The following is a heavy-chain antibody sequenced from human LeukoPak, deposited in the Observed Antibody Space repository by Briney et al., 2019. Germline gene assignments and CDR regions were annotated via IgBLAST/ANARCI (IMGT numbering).Heavy chain of an antibody. CDR1: RFIFSMFS. Sequence: QPGRSLRLSCVASRFIFSMFSMNWVRQAPGKGLEWLSHISGSSSTIHYEDSVKGRFTISRDNAKNSLYLQMNSLRDEDTAVYYCARDLSGTYPFDLWGQGTLVTVSS. D-gene: IGHD1-26*01. CDR2: ISGSSSTI. V-gene: IGHV3-48*02. CDR3: ARDLSGTYPFDL. J-gene: IGHJ4*02.